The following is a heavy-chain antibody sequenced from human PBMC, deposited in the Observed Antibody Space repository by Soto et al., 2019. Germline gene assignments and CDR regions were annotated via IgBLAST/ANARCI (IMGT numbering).Heavy chain of an antibody. D-gene: IGHD1-7*01. CDR1: GFTFSSYW. Sequence: GGSLRLSCAASGFTFSSYWMSWVRQAPGKGLEWVANIKQDGSEKYYVDSVKGRFTISRDNAKNSLYLQMNSLRAEDTAVYDCARDRVPLSGTSGSDYWGQGTLVTVSS. J-gene: IGHJ4*02. CDR2: IKQDGSEK. CDR3: ARDRVPLSGTSGSDY. V-gene: IGHV3-7*01.